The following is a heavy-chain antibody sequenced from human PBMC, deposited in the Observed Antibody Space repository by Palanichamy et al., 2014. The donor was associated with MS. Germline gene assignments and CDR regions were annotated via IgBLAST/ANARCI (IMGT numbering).Heavy chain of an antibody. Sequence: VQLQQSGPGLVKPSQTLSLTCAISGDSVSSNSAAWNWIRQSPSRGLEWLGRTYYRSKWYNDYAVSVKSRITINPDTSKNQFSLQLNSVTPEDTAVYYCAREFNYYDSSGYYYHYGMDVWGQGTTVTVSS. J-gene: IGHJ6*02. CDR2: TYYRSKWYN. CDR3: AREFNYYDSSGYYYHYGMDV. V-gene: IGHV6-1*01. D-gene: IGHD3-22*01. CDR1: GDSVSSNSAA.